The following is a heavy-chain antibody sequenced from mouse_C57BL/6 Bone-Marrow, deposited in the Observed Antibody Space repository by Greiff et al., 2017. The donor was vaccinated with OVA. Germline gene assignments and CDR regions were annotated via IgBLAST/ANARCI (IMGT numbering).Heavy chain of an antibody. CDR1: GYSFTGYF. D-gene: IGHD1-1*01. J-gene: IGHJ2*01. Sequence: VQLKESGPELVKPGDSVKISCKASGYSFTGYFMNWVMQSHGKSLEWIGRINPYNGDTFYNQKFKGKATLTVDKSSSTAHMELLSLTSEDSAVYYCARKRDFSTTVVADFDYWGQGTTLTVSS. CDR3: ARKRDFSTTVVADFDY. V-gene: IGHV1-20*01. CDR2: INPYNGDT.